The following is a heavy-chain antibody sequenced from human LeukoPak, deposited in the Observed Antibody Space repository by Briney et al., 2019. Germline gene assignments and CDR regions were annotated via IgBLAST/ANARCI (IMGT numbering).Heavy chain of an antibody. CDR1: GGSFSLYF. J-gene: IGHJ4*02. Sequence: PSETLSLTCTVSGGSFSLYFWNWIRQPAGKGLEWIGRISTSGSTNYNPSLKSRVTMSVDTSKNQFSLSLRSVTAADTAVYYCARVGIVGATKGFDYWGQGTLVTVSS. CDR2: ISTSGST. V-gene: IGHV4-4*07. CDR3: ARVGIVGATKGFDY. D-gene: IGHD1-26*01.